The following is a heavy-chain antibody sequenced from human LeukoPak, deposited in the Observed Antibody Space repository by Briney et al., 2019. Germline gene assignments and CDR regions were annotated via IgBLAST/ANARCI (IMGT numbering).Heavy chain of an antibody. Sequence: SETLSLTCTVSGGSMTGYYWRWIRQPPGKGLEWIGNIYSGGSTKYNPSLESRVSISVDTSKRQFSLDLSPVTAADTAVYYCARRVAATGMVDSWGQGTLVTVSS. CDR3: ARRVAATGMVDS. CDR2: IYSGGST. D-gene: IGHD6-25*01. V-gene: IGHV4-4*09. J-gene: IGHJ4*02. CDR1: GGSMTGYY.